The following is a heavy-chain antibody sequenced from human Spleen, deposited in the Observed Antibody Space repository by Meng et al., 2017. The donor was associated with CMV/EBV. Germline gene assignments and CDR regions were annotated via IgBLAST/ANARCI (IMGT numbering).Heavy chain of an antibody. CDR1: GFMFSNSE. V-gene: IGHV3-21*05. CDR3: ARGRPCDY. D-gene: IGHD6-25*01. J-gene: IGHJ4*02. CDR2: ISTSGSYI. Sequence: GESLKISCAASGFMFSNSEMHWVRQAPGKGLEWVSYISTSGSYIYYADSVKGRFTISRDNAKNSLYLQMNSLRAEDTAVYYCARGRPCDYWGQGTLVTVSS.